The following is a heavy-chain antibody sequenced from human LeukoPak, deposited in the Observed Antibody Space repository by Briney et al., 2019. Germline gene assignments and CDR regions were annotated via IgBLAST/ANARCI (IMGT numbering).Heavy chain of an antibody. D-gene: IGHD2-21*02. V-gene: IGHV3-48*03. CDR3: ARDLSTYGGGDCYEIFDY. CDR1: GFTFCSYE. CDR2: ISSSGSII. Sequence: GGSLRLSCAASGFTFCSYEMNWVREAPGKGLEGVSYISSSGSIIYYADSVKGRFTISRDNAKNSLYMQMNSLRAEDTAVYYCARDLSTYGGGDCYEIFDYWGQGTLVTVSS. J-gene: IGHJ4*02.